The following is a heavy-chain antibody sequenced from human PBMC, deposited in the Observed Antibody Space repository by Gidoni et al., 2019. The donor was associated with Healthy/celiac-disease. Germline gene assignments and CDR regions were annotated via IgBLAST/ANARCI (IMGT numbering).Heavy chain of an antibody. CDR3: ARLRGNRGVDYYYGMDV. J-gene: IGHJ6*02. CDR1: GFPFSSYW. CDR2: IKQDGSEK. Sequence: EVHLVESGGGLVQPGGSLRLSCAASGFPFSSYWMSWVRPAPGKGREWVANIKQDGSEKYYVDSVKGRFTNSRDNAKNSLYLQMNSLRAEDTAVYYCARLRGNRGVDYYYGMDVWGQGTTVTVSS. V-gene: IGHV3-7*03. D-gene: IGHD4-4*01.